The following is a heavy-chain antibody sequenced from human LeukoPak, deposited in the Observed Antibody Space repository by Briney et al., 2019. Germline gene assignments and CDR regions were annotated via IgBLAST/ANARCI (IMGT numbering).Heavy chain of an antibody. CDR2: INPSGGST. CDR1: GYTFTSYY. D-gene: IGHD6-13*01. CDR3: ARDLFIATSGEGPGY. Sequence: VASVTVSFKASGYTFTSYYIHWVRQAPGQGLEWMGIINPSGGSTTYAQKFQDRVTMTGDTSTSTVYMELSSLRSEDTAVYYCARDLFIATSGEGPGYWGQGTLVTVSS. V-gene: IGHV1-46*01. J-gene: IGHJ4*02.